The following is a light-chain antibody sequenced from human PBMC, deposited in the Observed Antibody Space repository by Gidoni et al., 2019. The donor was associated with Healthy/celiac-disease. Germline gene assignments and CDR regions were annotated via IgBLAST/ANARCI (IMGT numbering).Light chain of an antibody. V-gene: IGKV4-1*01. CDR3: QQYYSTLYT. J-gene: IGKJ2*01. CDR2: WAS. Sequence: DSLAVSLGERATINCKSSQSVLYSSNNKNYLAWYQQKPGQPPKLLIYWASTRESGVPDRFSGSGSGTDFTLTISSLQAEDVAVYYCQQYYSTLYTFGQGTKQEIK. CDR1: QSVLYSSNNKNY.